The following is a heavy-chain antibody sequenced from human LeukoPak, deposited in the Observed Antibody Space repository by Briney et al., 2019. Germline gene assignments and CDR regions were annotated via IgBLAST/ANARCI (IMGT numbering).Heavy chain of an antibody. D-gene: IGHD3-16*01. Sequence: PGGSLRLSCVTSGVTFRSSGMSWVRQAPGKGLEWVSFISGTGLSTYYADSVKGRFTISRDNSKNTLYLQMNSLRAEDTAVYYCAKLMRHMMEDVYDIRGQGTMVIVSS. CDR3: AKLMRHMMEDVYDI. CDR2: ISGTGLST. V-gene: IGHV3-23*01. J-gene: IGHJ3*02. CDR1: GVTFRSSG.